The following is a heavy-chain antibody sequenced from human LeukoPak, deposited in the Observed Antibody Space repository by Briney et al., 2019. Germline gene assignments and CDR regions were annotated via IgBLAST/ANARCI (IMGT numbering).Heavy chain of an antibody. D-gene: IGHD3-22*01. CDR1: GGSVSSGTYY. CDR3: ATLGEYFDSSGYYYN. Sequence: SETLSLTCTVSGGSVSSGTYYWSWIRQPPGKGLEWIGYIYYSGSTNYNPSLKSRVTISVDTSKNQFSLKLSSVTAADTAVYYCATLGEYFDSSGYYYNWGQGTLVTVSS. J-gene: IGHJ4*02. V-gene: IGHV4-61*01. CDR2: IYYSGST.